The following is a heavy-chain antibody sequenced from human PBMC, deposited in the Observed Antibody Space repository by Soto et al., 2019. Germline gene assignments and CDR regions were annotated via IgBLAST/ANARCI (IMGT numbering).Heavy chain of an antibody. CDR1: GFTFSSYG. J-gene: IGHJ6*03. V-gene: IGHV3-33*01. CDR2: IWYDGSNK. CDR3: ARDGYCSSTSCSSLYYYYYMDV. Sequence: GGSLRLSCAASGFTFSSYGMHWVRQAPGKGLEWVAVIWYDGSNKYYADSVKGRFTISRDNSKNTLYLQMNSLRAEDTAVYYCARDGYCSSTSCSSLYYYYYMDVWGKGTTVTVSS. D-gene: IGHD2-2*01.